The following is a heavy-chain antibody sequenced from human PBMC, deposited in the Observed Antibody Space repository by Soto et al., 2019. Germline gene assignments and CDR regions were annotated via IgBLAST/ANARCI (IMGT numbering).Heavy chain of an antibody. CDR1: GYTFTSYG. CDR2: ISAYNGNT. Sequence: ASVKVSCKASGYTFTSYGISWVRQAPGQGLEWMGWISAYNGNTNYAQKLQGRVTMTTDTSTSTAYMELRSLRSDDTAVYYCARLQGNPQTLLVGGFDPWGQGTLVTVSS. D-gene: IGHD2-15*01. V-gene: IGHV1-18*01. CDR3: ARLQGNPQTLLVGGFDP. J-gene: IGHJ5*02.